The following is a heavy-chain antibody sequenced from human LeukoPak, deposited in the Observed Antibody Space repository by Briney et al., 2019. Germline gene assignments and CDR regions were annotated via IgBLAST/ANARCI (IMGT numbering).Heavy chain of an antibody. CDR2: ISGSGGST. CDR1: GFTFSSYA. V-gene: IGHV3-23*01. J-gene: IGHJ4*02. Sequence: GGPLRLSCAASGFTFSSYAMSWVRQAPGKGLEWVSAISGSGGSTYYADSVKGRFTISRDNSKNTLYLHMNSLRAEHTAVYYCARDKLDYFDSRGDFDQWGQGTLVTVSS. D-gene: IGHD3-22*01. CDR3: ARDKLDYFDSRGDFDQ.